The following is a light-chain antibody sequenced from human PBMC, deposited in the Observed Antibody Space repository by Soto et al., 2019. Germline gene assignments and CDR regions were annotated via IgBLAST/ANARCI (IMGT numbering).Light chain of an antibody. CDR1: SSDVGGYNY. CDR3: TSFTSSSPRWV. J-gene: IGLJ3*02. V-gene: IGLV2-14*01. Sequence: QSALTQPASVSGSPGQSITISCTGTSSDVGGYNYVSWYQQYPGTAPKLMIYDVTNRPSGVSNRFSGSKSGNTASLTISVLQAEDEADYYCTSFTSSSPRWVFGGGTQLTVL. CDR2: DVT.